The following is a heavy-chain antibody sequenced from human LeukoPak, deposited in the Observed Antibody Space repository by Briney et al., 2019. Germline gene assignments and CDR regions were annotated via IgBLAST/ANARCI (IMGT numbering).Heavy chain of an antibody. D-gene: IGHD3-22*01. CDR1: GGSISSGDYY. Sequence: PSQTLSLTCTVSGGSISSGDYYWSWIRQPPGKGLEWIGYIYYSGSTYYNPSLKSRVTISVDTSKNQFSLKLSSVTAADTAVYYCARENYYDSSGPNWFDPWGQGTLVTVSS. CDR3: ARENYYDSSGPNWFDP. V-gene: IGHV4-30-4*01. J-gene: IGHJ5*02. CDR2: IYYSGST.